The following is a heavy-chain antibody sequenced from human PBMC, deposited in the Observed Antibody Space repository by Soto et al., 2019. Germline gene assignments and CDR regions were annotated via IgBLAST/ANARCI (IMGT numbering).Heavy chain of an antibody. CDR1: GYTFAAYY. V-gene: IGHV1-2*02. CDR2: IFPNSGGST. CDR3: AKDEGGIFDS. J-gene: IGHJ4*01. D-gene: IGHD3-16*01. Sequence: GASVKVSCKPSGYTFAAYYIHWVRQAPGQGLEWMGFIFPNSGGSTTSAQQFEGRVTMTRDSSISTAYLELSGLAPDDTAVYYCAKDEGGIFDSWGQGTLVTVSS.